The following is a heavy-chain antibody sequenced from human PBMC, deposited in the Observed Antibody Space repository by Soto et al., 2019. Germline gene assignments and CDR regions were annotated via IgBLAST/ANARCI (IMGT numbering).Heavy chain of an antibody. V-gene: IGHV1-69*02. D-gene: IGHD5-12*01. Sequence: QVQLVQSGAEVKKPGSSVKVSCKASGGTFSSYTISWVRQAPGQGLEWMGRIIPILGIANYAQKFQGRVTXTXXKSTSTAYMELSSLRSEDTAVYYCASGDGYNYVGYWGQGTLVTVSS. CDR1: GGTFSSYT. J-gene: IGHJ4*02. CDR2: IIPILGIA. CDR3: ASGDGYNYVGY.